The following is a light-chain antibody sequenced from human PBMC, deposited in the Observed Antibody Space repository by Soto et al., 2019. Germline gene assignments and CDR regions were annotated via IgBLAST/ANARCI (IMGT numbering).Light chain of an antibody. Sequence: EVVTTQSPATLSVSPGERATLSCRASQGLGTNLAWYQHKPGQPPKLLTYWASTRESGVPDRFSGSGSGTDFTLTISNLQAEDVAVYYCQQYYSLPLTFGGGTKVEI. J-gene: IGKJ4*01. CDR2: WAS. V-gene: IGKV3-15*01. CDR1: QGLGTN. CDR3: QQYYSLPLT.